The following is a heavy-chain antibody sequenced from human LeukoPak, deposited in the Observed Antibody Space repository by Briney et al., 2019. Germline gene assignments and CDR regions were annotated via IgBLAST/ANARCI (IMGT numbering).Heavy chain of an antibody. D-gene: IGHD4-17*01. CDR1: GGSFSGYY. J-gene: IGHJ4*02. CDR2: INHSGST. V-gene: IGHV4-34*01. CDR3: ARGDYGDYAIDY. Sequence: SETLSLTCAIYGGSFSGYYWSWIRQPPGKGLEWIGEINHSGSTNYNPSLKSRVTISVDTSKNQFSLKLSSVTAADTAVYYCARGDYGDYAIDYWGQGTLVTVSS.